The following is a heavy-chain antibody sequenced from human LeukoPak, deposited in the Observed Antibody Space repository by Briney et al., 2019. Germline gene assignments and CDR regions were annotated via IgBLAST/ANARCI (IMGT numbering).Heavy chain of an antibody. CDR2: IRYDGSNK. Sequence: PGGSLRLSCAASGFTFSSYGMHWVRQAPGKGLEWVAFIRYDGSNKYYTDPVKGRFTISRDNSKNTLYLQMNSLRAEDTAVYYCAKARGYCSSTSCFRPFDYWGQGTLVTVSS. V-gene: IGHV3-30*02. CDR1: GFTFSSYG. CDR3: AKARGYCSSTSCFRPFDY. J-gene: IGHJ4*02. D-gene: IGHD2-2*01.